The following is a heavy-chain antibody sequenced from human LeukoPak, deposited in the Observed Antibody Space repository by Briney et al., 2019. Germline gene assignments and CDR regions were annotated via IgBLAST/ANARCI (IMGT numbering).Heavy chain of an antibody. D-gene: IGHD2-2*01. Sequence: GASVKVSCKASGGTFSSYAISWVRQAPGQGLEWMGGIIPIFGTANYAQKFQGRVTITADESTSTAYMELSSLRSEDTAVYYCARDPNSTSSYRPMDVWGQGTTVTVSS. CDR3: ARDPNSTSSYRPMDV. J-gene: IGHJ6*02. CDR1: GGTFSSYA. V-gene: IGHV1-69*01. CDR2: IIPIFGTA.